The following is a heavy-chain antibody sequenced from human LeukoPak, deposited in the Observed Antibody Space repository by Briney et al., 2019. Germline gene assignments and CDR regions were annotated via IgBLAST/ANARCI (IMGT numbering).Heavy chain of an antibody. CDR3: ARGGRKPVYYYDSSGYLNWFDP. V-gene: IGHV1-69*05. D-gene: IGHD3-22*01. CDR1: GGTFSSYA. CDR2: IIPVFGTS. Sequence: SVKVSCKASGGTFSSYAISWVRQAPGQGLEWMGGIIPVFGTSNYAQKFQGRVTMTRDTSISTAYMELSRLRSDDTAVYYCARGGRKPVYYYDSSGYLNWFDPWGQGTLVTVSS. J-gene: IGHJ5*02.